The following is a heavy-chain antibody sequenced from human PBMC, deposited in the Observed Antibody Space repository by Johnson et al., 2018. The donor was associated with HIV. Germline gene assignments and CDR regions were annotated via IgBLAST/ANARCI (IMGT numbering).Heavy chain of an antibody. CDR3: ARDWDASGAFDI. D-gene: IGHD1-26*01. V-gene: IGHV3-30-3*01. CDR1: GFTFSNYA. Sequence: QVQLVESGGGVVQPGSSLRLSCAASGFTFSNYAVHWVRQAPGKGLEWVAVISSDGSAKYYADSVKGPFTISRDNSKNTLYLQLNTLRDADTAVYYCARDWDASGAFDIWGQGTMVTVSS. J-gene: IGHJ3*02. CDR2: ISSDGSAK.